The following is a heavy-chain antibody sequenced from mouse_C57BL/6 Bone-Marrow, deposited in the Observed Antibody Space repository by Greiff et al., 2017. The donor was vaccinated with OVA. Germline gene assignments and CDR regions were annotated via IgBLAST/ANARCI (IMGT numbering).Heavy chain of an antibody. CDR1: GYTFTSYW. D-gene: IGHD1-1*01. CDR3: ARGCYGSSYLYFDY. CDR2: IDPSDSYT. V-gene: IGHV1-69*01. J-gene: IGHJ2*01. Sequence: QVQLQQPGAELVMPGASVKLSCKASGYTFTSYWMHWVKQRPGQGLEWIGEIDPSDSYTNYNQKFKGKSTLTVDKSSSTAYMQLSSLTSEDSAVYYCARGCYGSSYLYFDYWGQGTTHTVSS.